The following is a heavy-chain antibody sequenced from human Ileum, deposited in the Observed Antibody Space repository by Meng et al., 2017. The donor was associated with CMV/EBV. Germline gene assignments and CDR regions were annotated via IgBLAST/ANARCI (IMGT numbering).Heavy chain of an antibody. J-gene: IGHJ6*02. CDR2: ISSNGGST. Sequence: GGSLRCSCAAPGFTFSSDAMHWVCQAPGKGLEYVSAISSNGGSTYYADSVKGRFTISRDNSKNTLYLQMGSLRAEDMAVYYCARAPGYCSSTSCPNYYYYGMDVWGQGTTVTVSS. D-gene: IGHD2-2*01. CDR1: GFTFSSDA. V-gene: IGHV3-64*02. CDR3: ARAPGYCSSTSCPNYYYYGMDV.